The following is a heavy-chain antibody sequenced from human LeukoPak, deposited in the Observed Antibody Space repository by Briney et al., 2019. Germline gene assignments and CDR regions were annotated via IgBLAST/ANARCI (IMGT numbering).Heavy chain of an antibody. Sequence: ASVKVSCKASGYTFTSYGIGWVRQAPGQGLEWMGWISAYNGNTNYAQKLQGRVTMTTDTSTSTAYMELRSLRSDDTAVYYCARDAGGRYCSGGSCYDAFDIWGQGTMVTVSS. V-gene: IGHV1-18*01. CDR1: GYTFTSYG. CDR2: ISAYNGNT. D-gene: IGHD2-15*01. J-gene: IGHJ3*02. CDR3: ARDAGGRYCSGGSCYDAFDI.